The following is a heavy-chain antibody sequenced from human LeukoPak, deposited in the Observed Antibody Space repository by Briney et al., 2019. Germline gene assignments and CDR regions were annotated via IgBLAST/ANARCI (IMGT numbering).Heavy chain of an antibody. V-gene: IGHV4-4*07. CDR2: IHISGST. D-gene: IGHD6-6*01. J-gene: IGHJ4*02. CDR3: ARARSGPARDYFDS. CDR1: NITLTGYY. Sequence: SETLSLTCAVSNITLTGYYWSWIRQPAGKGLDWLGRIHISGSTNYNPSLNSRVTISIDTSKNQFSVQMTSVTAADTAVYFCARARSGPARDYFDSWGQGILVTVSS.